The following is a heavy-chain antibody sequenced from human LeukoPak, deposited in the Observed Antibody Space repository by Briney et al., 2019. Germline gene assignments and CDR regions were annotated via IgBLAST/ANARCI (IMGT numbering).Heavy chain of an antibody. J-gene: IGHJ5*02. CDR2: INHSGST. D-gene: IGHD2-15*01. CDR1: GGSFSGYY. Sequence: PSETLSLTCAVYGGSFSGYYWSWIRQPPGKGLEWIGEINHSGSTNYNPSLKSRVTISVDTSKNQFSLKLSSVTAADTAVYYCATTHCSGGSCYRARRTWFDPWGQGTLVTVSS. V-gene: IGHV4-34*01. CDR3: ATTHCSGGSCYRARRTWFDP.